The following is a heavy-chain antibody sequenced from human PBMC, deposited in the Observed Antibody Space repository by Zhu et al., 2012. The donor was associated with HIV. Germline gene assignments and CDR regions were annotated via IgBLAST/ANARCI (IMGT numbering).Heavy chain of an antibody. CDR2: IYHSGST. V-gene: IGHV4-38-2*01. Sequence: QVQLQESGPGLVKPSETLSLTCAVSGYSISSGYYWGWIRQPPGKGLEWIGSIYHSGSTYYNPSLKSRVTISVDTSKNQFSLKLSSVTAADTAVYYCARGRVLYYYDSSGYSYYFDYWGQGTLVTVSS. D-gene: IGHD3-22*01. CDR1: GYSISSGYY. J-gene: IGHJ4*02. CDR3: ARGRVLYYYDSSGYSYYFDY.